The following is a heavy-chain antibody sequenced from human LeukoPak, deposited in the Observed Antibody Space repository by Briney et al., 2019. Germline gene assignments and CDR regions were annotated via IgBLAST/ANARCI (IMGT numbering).Heavy chain of an antibody. V-gene: IGHV1-2*02. J-gene: IGHJ5*02. D-gene: IGHD2-21*01. CDR3: ARHVASSVWFDP. Sequence: ASVKVSCKASGYTFTGYYIHWVRQAPGQGFEWMGWINPNTGDTNFAQQFQGRVTMTRDTSISAAYMELSSLRSDDTAVYYCARHVASSVWFDPWGQGTPVTVSS. CDR1: GYTFTGYY. CDR2: INPNTGDT.